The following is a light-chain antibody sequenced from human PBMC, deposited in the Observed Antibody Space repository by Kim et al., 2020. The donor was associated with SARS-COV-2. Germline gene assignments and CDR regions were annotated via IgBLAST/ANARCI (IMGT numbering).Light chain of an antibody. Sequence: SVRDRVIITWRASQSISSHLNWYQQKPGKAPKLLIYAASSLQSGVPSRFTGSGSGTEFTLTIRTLQPEDSATYYCQQGYSSPQITFGQGTRLEIK. J-gene: IGKJ5*01. CDR3: QQGYSSPQIT. V-gene: IGKV1-39*01. CDR1: QSISSH. CDR2: AAS.